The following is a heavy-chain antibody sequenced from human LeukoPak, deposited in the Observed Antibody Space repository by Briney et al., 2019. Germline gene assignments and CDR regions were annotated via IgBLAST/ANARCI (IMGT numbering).Heavy chain of an antibody. CDR2: ISYDGSHK. CDR1: GITFRSYG. Sequence: PGRSLRLSCAASGITFRSYGMHWVRQAPGKGLEWVAVISYDGSHKYYADSVKGRFSISRDNSKNTLYLLMNSLRADDTAVYYCAKGARGDTVTSIVGLNWFDPWGQGTLVTVSS. V-gene: IGHV3-30*18. CDR3: AKGARGDTVTSIVGLNWFDP. J-gene: IGHJ5*02. D-gene: IGHD4-17*01.